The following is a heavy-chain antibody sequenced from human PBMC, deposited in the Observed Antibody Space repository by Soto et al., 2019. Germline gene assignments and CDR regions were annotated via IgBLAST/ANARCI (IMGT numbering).Heavy chain of an antibody. V-gene: IGHV1-69*02. CDR1: GGTFSSYT. Sequence: SVKVSCKASGGTFSSYTISWVRQAPGQGLEWMGRIIPILGIANYAQKFQGRVTITADKSTSTAYMELSSLRSEDTAVYYCAGSTVAGPYYYYYYGMDVWGQGTKVTVSS. CDR3: AGSTVAGPYYYYYYGMDV. D-gene: IGHD6-19*01. CDR2: IIPILGIA. J-gene: IGHJ6*02.